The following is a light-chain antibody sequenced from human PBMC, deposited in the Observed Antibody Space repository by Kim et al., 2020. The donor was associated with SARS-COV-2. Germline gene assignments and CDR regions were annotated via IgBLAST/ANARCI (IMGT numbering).Light chain of an antibody. Sequence: SASVGDRVTIACRGSQDISSWLGWYQQKPGKAPKVLIYEASNLQSGVPSRFSGSGSGTDFTLTINSLQPEDFATYYCQQTHSFPLTFGGGTKPEI. CDR1: QDISSW. CDR3: QQTHSFPLT. CDR2: EAS. V-gene: IGKV1D-12*01. J-gene: IGKJ4*01.